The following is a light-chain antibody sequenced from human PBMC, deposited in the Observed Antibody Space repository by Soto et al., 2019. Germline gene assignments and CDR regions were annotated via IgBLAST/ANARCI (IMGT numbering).Light chain of an antibody. J-gene: IGKJ1*01. CDR3: QQYNNWPPDRT. CDR1: QSVGSN. CDR2: GAS. Sequence: EIVMTQSPATLSVSPGERATLSCRASQSVGSNLDWYQQKPGQAPRLLIYGASTRATGIPARFSGSGSGTEFTLTISSLQTEDFAIYFCQQYNNWPPDRTFGQGTKVEIK. V-gene: IGKV3-15*01.